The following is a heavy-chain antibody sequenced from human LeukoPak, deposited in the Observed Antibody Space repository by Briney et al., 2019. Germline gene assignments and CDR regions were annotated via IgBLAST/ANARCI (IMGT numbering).Heavy chain of an antibody. CDR1: GFTFSNFR. CDR2: IKQDGSEK. Sequence: GGSLRLSCAASGFTFSNFRMSWVRQAPGRGLECVANIKQDGSEKNYVDSVKGRFTISRDNAENSLSLQMNSLRAEDTAIYFCARDGRYGAGTSDYWGQGALVTVSS. D-gene: IGHD3-10*01. J-gene: IGHJ4*02. V-gene: IGHV3-7*01. CDR3: ARDGRYGAGTSDY.